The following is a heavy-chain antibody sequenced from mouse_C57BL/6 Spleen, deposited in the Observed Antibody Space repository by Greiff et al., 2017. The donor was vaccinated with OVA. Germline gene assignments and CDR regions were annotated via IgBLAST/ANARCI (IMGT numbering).Heavy chain of an antibody. Sequence: EVKLQESGGGLVKPGGSLKLSCAASGFTFSSYAMSWVRQTPEKRLEWVATISDGGSYTYYPDNVKGRFTISRDNAKNNLYLQMSHLKSEDTAMYYCAREGDLYYGNLAWFAYWGQGTLVTVSA. CDR2: ISDGGSYT. J-gene: IGHJ3*01. CDR1: GFTFSSYA. CDR3: AREGDLYYGNLAWFAY. V-gene: IGHV5-4*01. D-gene: IGHD2-1*01.